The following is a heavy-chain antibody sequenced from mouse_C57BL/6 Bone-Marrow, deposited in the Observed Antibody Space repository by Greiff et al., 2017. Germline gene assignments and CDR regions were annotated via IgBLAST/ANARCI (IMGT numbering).Heavy chain of an antibody. CDR3: ARSGPAGFAY. J-gene: IGHJ3*01. Sequence: VQLQQPGAELVKPGASVKLSCKASGYTFTSYWMQWVKQRPGQGLEWIGEIDPSDSYTNYNQKFKGKATLSVDTSSSTAYMQLSSLTSEDSAVYYCARSGPAGFAYWGQGTLVTVSA. D-gene: IGHD3-1*01. CDR2: IDPSDSYT. V-gene: IGHV1-50*01. CDR1: GYTFTSYW.